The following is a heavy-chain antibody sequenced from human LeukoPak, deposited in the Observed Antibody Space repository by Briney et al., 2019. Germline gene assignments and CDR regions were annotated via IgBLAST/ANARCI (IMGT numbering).Heavy chain of an antibody. CDR1: GFTFSNAW. V-gene: IGHV3-15*01. D-gene: IGHD6-13*01. CDR2: IKSKTDGGTT. J-gene: IGHJ6*02. CDR3: TTDLSSPLYYHYGMDV. Sequence: GGSLRLSCAASGFTFSNAWMSWVRQAPGKGLEWVGRIKSKTDGGTTDYAAPVKGRFTISRDDSKNTLYLQMNSLKTEDTAVYYCTTDLSSPLYYHYGMDVWGQGTTVTVSS.